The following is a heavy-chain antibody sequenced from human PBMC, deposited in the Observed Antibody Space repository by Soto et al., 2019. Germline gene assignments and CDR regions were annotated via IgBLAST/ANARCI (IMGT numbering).Heavy chain of an antibody. J-gene: IGHJ1*01. V-gene: IGHV1-69*13. CDR3: ARDPIVGATSGPAEYFQH. D-gene: IGHD1-26*01. Sequence: ASVKVSCKASGGTFSSYAISWVRQAPGQGLEWMGGIIPIFGTANYAQKFQGRVTITADESTSTAYMELSSLRSEDTAVYYCARDPIVGATSGPAEYFQHWGQGTLVTVSS. CDR1: GGTFSSYA. CDR2: IIPIFGTA.